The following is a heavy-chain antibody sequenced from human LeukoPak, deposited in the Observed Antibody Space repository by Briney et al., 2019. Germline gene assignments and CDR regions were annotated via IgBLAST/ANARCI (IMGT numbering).Heavy chain of an antibody. D-gene: IGHD6-19*01. CDR3: ARVRAVTGA. V-gene: IGHV5-51*01. J-gene: IGHJ5*02. CDR2: IYPGDSDT. Sequence: GESLKISCKASGYRFINNWIGWVRQMPGKGMEWVAIIYPGDSDTRYNPSFQGQVTISADKSTTTAYLQWSSLKASDTAMYYCARVRAVTGAWGQGTLVTVSS. CDR1: GYRFINNW.